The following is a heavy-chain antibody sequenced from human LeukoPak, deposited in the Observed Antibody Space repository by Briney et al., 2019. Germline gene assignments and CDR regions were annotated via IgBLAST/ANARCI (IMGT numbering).Heavy chain of an antibody. Sequence: SETLSLTCTVSGGSISSYYWSWIRQPPGKGLEWIGYIYYSGSTNYNPSLKSRVTISVDTSKNQFSLKLSSVTAADTAVYYCARGGVGAPYYFDYWGQGTLVTVSS. V-gene: IGHV4-59*01. CDR1: GGSISSYY. J-gene: IGHJ4*02. CDR3: ARGGVGAPYYFDY. D-gene: IGHD1-26*01. CDR2: IYYSGST.